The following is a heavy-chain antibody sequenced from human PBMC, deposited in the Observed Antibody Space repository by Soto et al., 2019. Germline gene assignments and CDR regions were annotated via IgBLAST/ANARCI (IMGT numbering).Heavy chain of an antibody. V-gene: IGHV1-69*01. Sequence: QVQLVQSGAEVKKPGSSVKVSCKDSGGTFSSYAISWVRQAPGQGLEWMGGIIPIFGPANYAQKFQGRVTIIADESTSTAYMQLSSLRSEDTAVYYCARDRYYDSSGYRSSPFDYWGQGTLVTVSS. D-gene: IGHD3-22*01. CDR2: IIPIFGPA. J-gene: IGHJ4*02. CDR3: ARDRYYDSSGYRSSPFDY. CDR1: GGTFSSYA.